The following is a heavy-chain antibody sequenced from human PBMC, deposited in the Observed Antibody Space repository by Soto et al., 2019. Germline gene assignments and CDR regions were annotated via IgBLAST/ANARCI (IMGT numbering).Heavy chain of an antibody. CDR1: GVSIANFF. Sequence: QVQLQESGPGLVKPSETLSLTCTVSGVSIANFFWSWIRQPPGKGLEWIGYMSQGGTTTYNPSLRGRSSISVATCRNQLSLKLTPVPAEDTAMYYCARERGGITVAANTLGEWFDPWGPGNLVTVSS. V-gene: IGHV4-59*08. CDR3: ARERGGITVAANTLGEWFDP. CDR2: MSQGGTT. D-gene: IGHD6-19*01. J-gene: IGHJ5*02.